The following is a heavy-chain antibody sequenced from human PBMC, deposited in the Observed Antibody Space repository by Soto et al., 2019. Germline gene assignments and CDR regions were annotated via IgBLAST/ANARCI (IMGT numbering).Heavy chain of an antibody. CDR2: IYSYGST. Sequence: GGSLRLSCAASGFGVSANYMNWVSQAPGKGLEWVSCIYSYGSTYYADSVRGRFTFSRDSSKNTVYLQMNSLRAEDTALYYCATPSSSSSFGLDVWGQGTTVTVSS. D-gene: IGHD6-6*01. CDR1: GFGVSANY. J-gene: IGHJ6*02. V-gene: IGHV3-53*01. CDR3: ATPSSSSSFGLDV.